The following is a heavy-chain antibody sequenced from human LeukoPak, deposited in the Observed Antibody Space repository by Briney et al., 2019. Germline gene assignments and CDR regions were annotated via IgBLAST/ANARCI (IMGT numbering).Heavy chain of an antibody. J-gene: IGHJ4*02. Sequence: GASVKVSCKASGYTFNNYAIHWVRQAPGQRLEWMGWINADNGNTKYSQKFQGRVTIASDTSASTAYMELSSLRSEDTAVYYCARAPMGTAALYWGQGTLVTVSS. CDR2: INADNGNT. CDR1: GYTFNNYA. V-gene: IGHV1-3*01. D-gene: IGHD2-2*01. CDR3: ARAPMGTAALY.